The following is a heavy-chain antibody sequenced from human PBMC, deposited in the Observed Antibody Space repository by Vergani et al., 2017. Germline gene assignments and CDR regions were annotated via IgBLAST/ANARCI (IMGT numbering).Heavy chain of an antibody. V-gene: IGHV4-61*02. CDR3: ATGAGPFDI. J-gene: IGHJ4*02. CDR2: ICPSGST. CDR1: GGSISGVSYY. D-gene: IGHD7-27*01. Sequence: QVQLQESGPGLVKPSQSLSLTCTVSGGSISGVSYYLSWVRQPAGKGLEWIGRICPSGSTNYKPSLKSRVTMSIDTSKNQFSLKLTSVTAADTAVYYCATGAGPFDIWGQGTLVTVSS.